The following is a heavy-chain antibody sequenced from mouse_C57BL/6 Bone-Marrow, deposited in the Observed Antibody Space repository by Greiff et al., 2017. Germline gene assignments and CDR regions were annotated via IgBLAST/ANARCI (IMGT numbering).Heavy chain of an antibody. CDR3: ARYGYYNRYFDV. CDR2: IYPGSGST. D-gene: IGHD2-3*01. J-gene: IGHJ1*03. V-gene: IGHV1-55*01. Sequence: QVHVKQPGAELVKPGASVKMSCKASGYTFTSYWITWVKQRPGQGLGWIGDIYPGSGSTNYNEKFKRKATRTVDTSSSTAYRQLSSLTSEDSAVYYCARYGYYNRYFDVWGTVTTVTASS. CDR1: GYTFTSYW.